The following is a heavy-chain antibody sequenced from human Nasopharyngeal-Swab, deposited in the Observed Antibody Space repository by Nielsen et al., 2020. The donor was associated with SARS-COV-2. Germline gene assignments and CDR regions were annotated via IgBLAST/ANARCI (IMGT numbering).Heavy chain of an antibody. CDR1: GYSFTNYW. V-gene: IGHV5-10-1*01. CDR2: IDPRDSYI. J-gene: IGHJ5*02. D-gene: IGHD3-10*01. CDR3: ARLISGSGPFDP. Sequence: GESLKISRKGSGYSFTNYWIVWVRQMPGKGLEWMGTIDPRDSYITYSPSFQGHVTISTDKSINTAYLQWSSLKASDTAMYYCARLISGSGPFDPWGQGTLVTVSS.